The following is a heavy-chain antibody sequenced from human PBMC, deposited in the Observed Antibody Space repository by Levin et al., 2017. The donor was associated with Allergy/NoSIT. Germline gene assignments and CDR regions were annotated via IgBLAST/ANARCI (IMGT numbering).Heavy chain of an antibody. Sequence: SETLSLTCTVAGGSISGYYWSWIRQPPGKGLEWLGYIYYSGTTKYNPSLESRVTISVDTSKNQFSLRLTSVTAADTAVYYCARGNFNVMYWGQGTLVTVSS. CDR1: GGSISGYY. J-gene: IGHJ4*02. V-gene: IGHV4-59*01. CDR2: IYYSGTT. CDR3: ARGNFNVMY. D-gene: IGHD4-11*01.